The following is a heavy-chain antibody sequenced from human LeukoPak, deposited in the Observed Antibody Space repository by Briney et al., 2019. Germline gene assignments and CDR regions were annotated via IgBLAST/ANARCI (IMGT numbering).Heavy chain of an antibody. V-gene: IGHV4-31*03. D-gene: IGHD3-22*01. CDR1: GGSISSGGYY. J-gene: IGHJ4*02. CDR2: IYHSGST. CDR3: ARRMEYYYGNSGYYFDY. Sequence: SETLSLTCTVSGGSISSGGYYWSWIRQYPEKGLEWIGYIYHSGSTYYNPSLQSRVSISLDMSRNQFSLKLTSVTAADTAVYYCARRMEYYYGNSGYYFDYWGQGALVTVSS.